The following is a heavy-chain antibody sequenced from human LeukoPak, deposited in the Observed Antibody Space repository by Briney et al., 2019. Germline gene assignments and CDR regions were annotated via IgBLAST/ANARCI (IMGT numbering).Heavy chain of an antibody. J-gene: IGHJ3*02. CDR2: INPSGGST. V-gene: IGHV1-46*01. CDR1: GYTFTTYY. Sequence: GASVKVSCKASGYTFTTYYIHWVRQAPGQGLEWMALINPSGGSTHYAQKFQGRVTVTRDTSTNTVYMELTSLRSEDTAVYYCACLPYAFDIWGQGTMVTVSS. CDR3: ACLPYAFDI.